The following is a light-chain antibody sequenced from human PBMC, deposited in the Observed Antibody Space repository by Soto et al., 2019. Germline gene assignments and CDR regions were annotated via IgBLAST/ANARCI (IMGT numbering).Light chain of an antibody. CDR3: QAYDYSLTAFV. Sequence: QSVLTQPPAVSGAPGHRVTISCTGNNSNLGAGYDVHWYQQLPGAAPKLVIFGNRNRPSGVPERFSGSKSGTSASLAITGLQAEDEADYYCQAYDYSLTAFVFGGGTKLTVL. CDR2: GNR. V-gene: IGLV1-40*01. J-gene: IGLJ3*02. CDR1: NSNLGAGYD.